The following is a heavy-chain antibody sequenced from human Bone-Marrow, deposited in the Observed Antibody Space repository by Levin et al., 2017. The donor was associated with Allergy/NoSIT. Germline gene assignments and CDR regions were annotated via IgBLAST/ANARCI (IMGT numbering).Heavy chain of an antibody. V-gene: IGHV3-21*01. J-gene: IGHJ4*02. D-gene: IGHD2-21*02. CDR2: ISYNSASI. Sequence: KSGGSLRLSCAASGFTFSTYTMNWVRQAPGKGLEWVSSISYNSASIFYADSVKGRFTISRDNAENSLYLQMNSLRAEDTAVYYCARGQEMVTRHFDYWGQGTLVTVSS. CDR1: GFTFSTYT. CDR3: ARGQEMVTRHFDY.